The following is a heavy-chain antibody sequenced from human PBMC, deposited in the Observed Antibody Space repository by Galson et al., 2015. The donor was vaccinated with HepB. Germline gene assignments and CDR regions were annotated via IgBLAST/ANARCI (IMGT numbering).Heavy chain of an antibody. CDR3: ARWGNAGAFDI. Sequence: SVKVSCKASGGTFSDYAISWVRQAPGPGLEWMGGIIVIFGTTNYAQQFQGRVTITADESTSTVYMELSSLRSEDTAMYYCARWGNAGAFDIWGQGTMVTVSS. D-gene: IGHD3-16*01. CDR1: GGTFSDYA. J-gene: IGHJ3*02. V-gene: IGHV1-69*13. CDR2: IIVIFGTT.